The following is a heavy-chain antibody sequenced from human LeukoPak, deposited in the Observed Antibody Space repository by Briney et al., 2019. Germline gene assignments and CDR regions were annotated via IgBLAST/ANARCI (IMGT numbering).Heavy chain of an antibody. V-gene: IGHV4-31*11. CDR3: ARDSITGTVSFDY. CDR2: IYYSGST. D-gene: IGHD1-20*01. Sequence: SETLSLTCAVYGGSFSDYYWSWIRQHPGKGLEWIGYIYYSGSTYYNPSLKSRVTISVDTSKNQFSLKLSSVTAADTAVYYCARDSITGTVSFDYWGQGTLVTVSS. J-gene: IGHJ4*02. CDR1: GGSFSDYY.